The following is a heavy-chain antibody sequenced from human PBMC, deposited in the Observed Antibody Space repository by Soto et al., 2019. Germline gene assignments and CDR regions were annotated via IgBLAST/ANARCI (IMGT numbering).Heavy chain of an antibody. CDR2: ISSNGGST. Sequence: PWWSLRLSCSVSVFSFSSYAMHWVRQAPEKGLEYVSSISSNGGSTYYADSVKGRFTISRDNSKNTLYLQMSSLRAEDTAVYYCVKDRYVDYWGQGALVTVSS. J-gene: IGHJ4*02. CDR1: VFSFSSYA. V-gene: IGHV3-64D*06. CDR3: VKDRYVDY.